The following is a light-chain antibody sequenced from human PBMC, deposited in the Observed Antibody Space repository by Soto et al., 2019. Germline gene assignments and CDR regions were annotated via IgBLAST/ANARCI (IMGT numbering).Light chain of an antibody. J-gene: IGKJ4*01. V-gene: IGKV3-15*01. CDR2: GAS. Sequence: EIVMTQSPATLSVSPGERATLSCRASQSVNNNLAWYQQKPGQAPRLLIYGASAWATGIPARFSGSGSGTEFTLTISSLQSEDFAVYYCQQYNNWPLTFGGGTKVEIK. CDR1: QSVNNN. CDR3: QQYNNWPLT.